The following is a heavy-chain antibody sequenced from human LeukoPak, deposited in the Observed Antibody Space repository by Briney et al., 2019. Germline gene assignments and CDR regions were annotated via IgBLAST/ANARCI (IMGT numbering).Heavy chain of an antibody. CDR2: IRSKANSYAT. CDR1: GFTFSGSA. Sequence: GGSLRLSCAASGFTFSGSAMHWARQASGKGLEWVGRIRSKANSYATAYAASVRGRFTISRDDSKNTAYLQMSSLKTEDTAVYYCTRLGGGYGELDNWGQGTLVTVSS. J-gene: IGHJ4*02. D-gene: IGHD5-12*01. CDR3: TRLGGGYGELDN. V-gene: IGHV3-73*01.